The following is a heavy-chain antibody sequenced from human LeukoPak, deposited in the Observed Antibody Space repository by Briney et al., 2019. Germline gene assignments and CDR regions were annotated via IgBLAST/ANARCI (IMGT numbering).Heavy chain of an antibody. Sequence: GGSLRLSCAASGLTFSSYSMNWVRQAPGKGLEWVSSISSSSSYIYYADSVKGRFTISRDNAKNSLYPQMNSLRAEDTAVYYCARDLVVPAAIWPVERLFAPWGQGTLVTVSS. V-gene: IGHV3-21*01. CDR1: GLTFSSYS. D-gene: IGHD2-2*02. CDR2: ISSSSSYI. J-gene: IGHJ5*02. CDR3: ARDLVVPAAIWPVERLFAP.